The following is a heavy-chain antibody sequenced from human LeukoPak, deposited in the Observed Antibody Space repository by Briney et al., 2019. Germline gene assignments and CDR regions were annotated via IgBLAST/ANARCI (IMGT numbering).Heavy chain of an antibody. CDR1: GFTFSSYD. CDR2: IWYDGSNK. Sequence: PGGSLRLSCAASGFTFSSYDMHWVRQAPGKGLEWVAVIWYDGSNKYNADSVKGRFTISRDNSKNTLYLQMNSLRAEDTAVYYCAREDGDLDYWGQGTLVTVSS. D-gene: IGHD4-17*01. CDR3: AREDGDLDY. J-gene: IGHJ4*02. V-gene: IGHV3-33*08.